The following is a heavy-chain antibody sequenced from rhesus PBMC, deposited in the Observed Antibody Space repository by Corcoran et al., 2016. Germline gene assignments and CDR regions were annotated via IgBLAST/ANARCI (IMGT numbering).Heavy chain of an antibody. Sequence: QVQLQESGPGLVTPSETLSFTCAVSGGPISDFYYWTWSQQPPGTGLEWIGNVYGNSATPYYNPSLKSRVTISKYTSKNQFFLRLNSVTAADTAIYYCAREGYCTGSDCQAYDFWGQGVLVTVS. D-gene: IGHD2-21*01. CDR1: GGPISDFYY. CDR3: AREGYCTGSDCQAYDF. V-gene: IGHV4S9*01. CDR2: VYGNSATP. J-gene: IGHJ4*01.